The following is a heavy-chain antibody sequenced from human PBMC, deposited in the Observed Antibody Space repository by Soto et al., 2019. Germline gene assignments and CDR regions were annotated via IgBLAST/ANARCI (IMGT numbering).Heavy chain of an antibody. V-gene: IGHV4-4*02. Sequence: QVQLQESGPGLVKPSGTLSLTCAVSSGSISSSNWWSWVRQPPGKGLEWIGEIYHSGSTHYNPSLQSRVTISLDNPKNQFSLNLSSVTAADTAVYYCASLNQYNGFDPWGQGTLVNVSS. CDR2: IYHSGST. CDR3: ASLNQYNGFDP. D-gene: IGHD1-1*01. CDR1: SGSISSSNW. J-gene: IGHJ5*02.